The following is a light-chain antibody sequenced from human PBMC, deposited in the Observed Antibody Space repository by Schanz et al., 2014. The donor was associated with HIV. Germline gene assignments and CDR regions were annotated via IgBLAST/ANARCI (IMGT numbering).Light chain of an antibody. CDR3: SSYTSSLTRV. CDR2: DVS. Sequence: QSALTQPASVSGSPGQSITISCTGSSSDISGSKYVSWYQQHPGKAPRLMICDVSNRPSGVSNRFSGSKSGNTASLTISGLQAEDEADYFCSSYTSSLTRVFGTGTKVTVL. J-gene: IGLJ1*01. CDR1: SSDISGSKY. V-gene: IGLV2-14*01.